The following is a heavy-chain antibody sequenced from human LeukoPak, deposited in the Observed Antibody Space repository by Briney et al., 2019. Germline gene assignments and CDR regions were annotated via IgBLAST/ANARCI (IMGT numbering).Heavy chain of an antibody. D-gene: IGHD3-22*01. CDR2: IYYSGST. V-gene: IGHV4-39*07. CDR1: GGSISSSSYY. Sequence: PSETLSLTCTVSGGSISSSSYYWGWVRQPPGKGLEWIGSIYYSGSTYYNPSLKSRVTISVDTSKNQFSLKLSSVTAADTAVYYCARRPPRGYDSSGPNAFDIWGQGTMVTVSS. J-gene: IGHJ3*02. CDR3: ARRPPRGYDSSGPNAFDI.